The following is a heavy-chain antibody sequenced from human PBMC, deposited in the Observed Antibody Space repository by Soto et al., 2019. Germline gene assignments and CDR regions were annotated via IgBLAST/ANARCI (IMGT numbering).Heavy chain of an antibody. CDR1: GYIFTSYW. J-gene: IGHJ6*02. V-gene: IGHV5-51*01. D-gene: IGHD2-15*01. CDR3: ARQLPSDGYYYYYGMDV. Sequence: GESLKISCNGSGYIFTSYWIGWVRQMPGKGLEWMGVIYPGDSDTRYSPSFQGQVTISADKSISTAYLQWSSLKASDTAMYYCARQLPSDGYYYYYGMDVWGQGTTVTVSS. CDR2: IYPGDSDT.